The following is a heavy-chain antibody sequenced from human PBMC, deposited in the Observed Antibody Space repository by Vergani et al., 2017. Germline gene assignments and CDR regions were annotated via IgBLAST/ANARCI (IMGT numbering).Heavy chain of an antibody. CDR1: GGSFSGYY. CDR3: ARRPYYYYYYGMDV. J-gene: IGHJ6*02. Sequence: QVQLQQWGAGLLKPSETLSLTCAVYGGSFSGYYWSWIRQPPGKGLEWIGEINHSGSTNYNPSLKSRVTISVDTSKNQFSLKLSSVTAADTAVDYCARRPYYYYYYGMDVWGQGTTVTVSS. CDR2: INHSGST. V-gene: IGHV4-34*01.